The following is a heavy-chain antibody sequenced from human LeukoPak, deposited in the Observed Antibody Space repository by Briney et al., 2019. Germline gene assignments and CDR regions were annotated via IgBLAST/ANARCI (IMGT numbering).Heavy chain of an antibody. V-gene: IGHV4-4*08. CDR2: IGGIT. CDR1: GGSISVYY. CDR3: ARGGTTNVTPMVF. Sequence: PSETLSLTCTVSGGSISVYYWNWIRQPPGKGLEWVACIGGITNYSPSLKGRVTISVDTSKNQVSLTVTSVTAADTAMYYCARGGTTNVTPMVFWGRGTLVTVSS. J-gene: IGHJ4*02. D-gene: IGHD1-1*01.